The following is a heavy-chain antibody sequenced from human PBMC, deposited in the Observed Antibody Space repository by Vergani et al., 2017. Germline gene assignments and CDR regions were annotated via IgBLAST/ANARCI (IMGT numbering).Heavy chain of an antibody. CDR3: VRGGRGDHGDFWSRLGP. CDR1: GFIFSSHG. D-gene: IGHD3-3*01. V-gene: IGHV3-33*01. CDR2: IWYDGSNK. J-gene: IGHJ5*02. Sequence: QVQLVEWGGGVVQPGGSLRLSCTASGFIFSSHGMHWVRQAPGKGLEWVAVIWYDGSNKYYADSVKGRFTIYKDNTVDMLSLQMNSLRPDDTAVYYCVRGGRGDHGDFWSRLGPWGQGTRVIVSS.